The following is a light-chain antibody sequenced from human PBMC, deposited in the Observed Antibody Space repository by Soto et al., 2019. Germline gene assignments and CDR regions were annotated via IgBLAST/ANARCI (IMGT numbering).Light chain of an antibody. CDR2: DVS. V-gene: IGLV2-14*01. CDR1: SSDVGGYNY. Sequence: QSALTQPASVSGSPGQSITISCTGTSSDVGGYNYVSWYQQHPGKAPKLMIYDVSKRPSGVSNRFSGSKSGNTASLTISGLQAEDEADYYCSSYTSSSTLGGYVFGTGTKLTVL. J-gene: IGLJ1*01. CDR3: SSYTSSSTLGGYV.